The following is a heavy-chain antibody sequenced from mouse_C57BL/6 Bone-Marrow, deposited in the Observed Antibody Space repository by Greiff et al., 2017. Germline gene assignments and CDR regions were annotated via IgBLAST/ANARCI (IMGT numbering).Heavy chain of an antibody. Sequence: VQLQQSGAELVKPGASVKISCKASGYAFSSSWMNWVKQRPGKGLEWIGRIYPGDGDTNYNGKFKGKATLTADKSSSTAYMQLSSLTSEDSAVYYCARSDYYGSCSWFAYWGQGTLVTVSA. CDR2: IYPGDGDT. D-gene: IGHD1-1*01. J-gene: IGHJ3*01. CDR1: GYAFSSSW. V-gene: IGHV1-82*01. CDR3: ARSDYYGSCSWFAY.